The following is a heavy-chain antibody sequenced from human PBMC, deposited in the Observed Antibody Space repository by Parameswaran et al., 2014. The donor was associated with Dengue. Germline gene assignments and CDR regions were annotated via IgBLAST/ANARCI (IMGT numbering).Heavy chain of an antibody. CDR3: ARDWGCSSTSCPFDY. V-gene: IGHV1-3*01. CDR2: INAGNGNT. J-gene: IGHJ4*02. D-gene: IGHD2-2*01. Sequence: WVRQAPGQRLEWMGWINAGNGNTKYSQKFQGRVTITRDTSASTAYMELSSLRSEDTAVYYCARDWGCSSTSCPFDYWGQGTLVTVSS.